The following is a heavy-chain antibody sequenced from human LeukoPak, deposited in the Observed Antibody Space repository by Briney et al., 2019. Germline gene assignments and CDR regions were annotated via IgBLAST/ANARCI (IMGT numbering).Heavy chain of an antibody. CDR3: ATIVGSGWYIS. V-gene: IGHV5-10-1*01. Sequence: NTGESLKISCKGSGYSFTSYWISWVRQMPGKGLEWMGRINPSDSYTNYSPSFQGHVTISADRSISTAYLQWSRLKASDTAIYYCATIVGSGWYISWGQGTLVTVSS. CDR1: GYSFTSYW. D-gene: IGHD6-19*01. CDR2: INPSDSYT. J-gene: IGHJ5*02.